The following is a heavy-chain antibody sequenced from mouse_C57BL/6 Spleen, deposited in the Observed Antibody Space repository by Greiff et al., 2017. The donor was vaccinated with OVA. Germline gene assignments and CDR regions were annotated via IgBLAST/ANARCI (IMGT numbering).Heavy chain of an antibody. D-gene: IGHD1-1*01. CDR3: TTEGITTVVGRDY. J-gene: IGHJ2*01. CDR2: IDPEDGDT. CDR1: GFNIKDYY. V-gene: IGHV14-1*01. Sequence: VQLQQSGAELVRPGASVKLSCTASGFNIKDYYMHWVKQRPEQGLEWIGRIDPEDGDTEYAPKFQGKATMTADTSSNTAYLQLSSLTSEDTAVYYCTTEGITTVVGRDYWGQGTTLTVSS.